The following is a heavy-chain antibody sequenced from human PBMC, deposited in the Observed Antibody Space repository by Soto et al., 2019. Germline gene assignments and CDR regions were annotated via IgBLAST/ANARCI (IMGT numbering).Heavy chain of an antibody. CDR2: ISASSATI. Sequence: EVQLVESGGGLVQPGGSLRLPCAASGFTFSTYAMTWVRQAPGKGPEWISYISASSATIYYADSVKGRFTISRDSAKNSLYLQMNSLSAEDTAVYYCVRVISTYESFDFWGQGTLVTVSS. CDR1: GFTFSTYA. J-gene: IGHJ4*02. D-gene: IGHD2-2*01. V-gene: IGHV3-48*01. CDR3: VRVISTYESFDF.